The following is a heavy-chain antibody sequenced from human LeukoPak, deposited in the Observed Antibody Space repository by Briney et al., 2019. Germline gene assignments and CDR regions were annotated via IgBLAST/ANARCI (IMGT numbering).Heavy chain of an antibody. Sequence: SETLSLTCAVYGGSFSGYYWSWIRQPPGKGLEWIGEINHSGSTNYNPSLKSRVTISVDTSKNQFSLKLSSVTAADTAVYYCAGGGVVPAATDFDYWGQGTLVTVSS. CDR3: AGGGVVPAATDFDY. V-gene: IGHV4-34*01. CDR1: GGSFSGYY. CDR2: INHSGST. D-gene: IGHD2-2*01. J-gene: IGHJ4*02.